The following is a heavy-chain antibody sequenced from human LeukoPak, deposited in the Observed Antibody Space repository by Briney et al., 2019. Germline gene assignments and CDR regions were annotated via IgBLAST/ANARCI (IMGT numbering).Heavy chain of an antibody. CDR3: ARAFSGGSQGLFDY. D-gene: IGHD2-15*01. CDR1: GYTFTGYY. V-gene: IGHV1-2*06. Sequence: EASVKVPCKASGYTFTGYYMHWVRQAPGQGLEWMGRINPNSGGTNYAQKFQGRVTMTRDTSISTAYMELSRLRSDDTAVYYCARAFSGGSQGLFDYWGQGTLVTVSS. J-gene: IGHJ4*02. CDR2: INPNSGGT.